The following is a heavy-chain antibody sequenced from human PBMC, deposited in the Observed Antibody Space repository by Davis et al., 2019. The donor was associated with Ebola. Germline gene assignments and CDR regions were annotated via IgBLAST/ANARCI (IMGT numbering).Heavy chain of an antibody. CDR1: GFTFSSYG. CDR2: IWYDGSNK. J-gene: IGHJ4*02. Sequence: PGGSLRLSCAASGFTFSSYGMHWVRQAPGKGLEWVAVIWYDGSNKYYADSVKGRFTISRDNSKKTLYLQMNSVRAEDTAVYYCAKGVFSVDYWGQGTLVTVSP. D-gene: IGHD2/OR15-2a*01. V-gene: IGHV3-33*06. CDR3: AKGVFSVDY.